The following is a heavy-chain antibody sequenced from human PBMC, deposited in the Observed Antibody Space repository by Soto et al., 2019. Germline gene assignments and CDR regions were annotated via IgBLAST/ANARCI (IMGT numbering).Heavy chain of an antibody. CDR3: ARDITVVIAGNWFDP. J-gene: IGHJ5*02. CDR2: IYTSGST. Sequence: QVQLQESGPGLVKPSETLSLTCTVSGGSISSYYWSWIRQPAGKGLEWIGRIYTSGSTNYNPSLKSRVTMSVDTSKNQFSLKLSSVTAADTAVYYCARDITVVIAGNWFDPWGQGTLVTVSS. D-gene: IGHD2-21*01. V-gene: IGHV4-4*07. CDR1: GGSISSYY.